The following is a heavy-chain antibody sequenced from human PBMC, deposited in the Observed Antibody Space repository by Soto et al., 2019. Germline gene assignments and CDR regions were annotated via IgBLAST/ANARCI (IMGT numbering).Heavy chain of an antibody. CDR2: ISYDGGNK. V-gene: IGHV3-30-3*01. J-gene: IGHJ6*02. Sequence: QVQLVESGGGVVHPGRSLRLSCAASGFTVRNYAMHWVRQAPGKGLECVAVISYDGGNKFYRDYVKGRFTISRDNSKNTLYLHINSLSYEDTAVYYCARGDREDIAVVIGVRPGEYGVDVWGQGTKVTVSS. D-gene: IGHD2-15*01. CDR1: GFTVRNYA. CDR3: ARGDREDIAVVIGVRPGEYGVDV.